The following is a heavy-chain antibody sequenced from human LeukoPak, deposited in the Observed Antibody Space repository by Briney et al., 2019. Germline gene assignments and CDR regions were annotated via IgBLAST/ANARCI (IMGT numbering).Heavy chain of an antibody. CDR3: AKGAVEELRGYFDY. J-gene: IGHJ4*02. CDR2: ISYDGSNK. CDR1: GFTFSSYG. D-gene: IGHD1-26*01. Sequence: GGSLRLSCAASGFTFSSYGMHWVRQAPGKGLEWVAVISYDGSNKYYADSVKGRFTISRDNSKNTLYLQMNSLRAEDTAVYYCAKGAVEELRGYFDYWGQGTLVTVYS. V-gene: IGHV3-30*18.